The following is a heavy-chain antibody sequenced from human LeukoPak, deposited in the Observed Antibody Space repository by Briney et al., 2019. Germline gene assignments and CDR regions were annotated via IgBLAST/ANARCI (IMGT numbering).Heavy chain of an antibody. V-gene: IGHV3-30*03. CDR3: ARLTGGIYTAMVNGIDY. J-gene: IGHJ4*02. D-gene: IGHD5-18*01. CDR1: GFTFSSYG. Sequence: PGGSLRLSCAASGFTFSSYGMHWARQAPGKGLEWVAVISYDGSNKYYADSVKGRFTISRDNSKNTLYLQMNSLRAEDTAVYYCARLTGGIYTAMVNGIDYWGQGTLVTVSS. CDR2: ISYDGSNK.